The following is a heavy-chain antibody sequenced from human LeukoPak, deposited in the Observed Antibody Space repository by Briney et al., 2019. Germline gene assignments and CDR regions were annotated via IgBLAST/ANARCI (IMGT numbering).Heavy chain of an antibody. CDR1: GITFENYW. D-gene: IGHD6-19*01. CDR2: IRGKPYSGST. Sequence: GRSLRLSCTGSGITFENYWMTWVRQAPGEGLEWIGCIRGKPYSGSTVYAASVRGRFTISRDDSNSVAYLQMDSLKTEDTAMYYCTGVLFQRDISGWSYFDSWGQGTPVTVSS. V-gene: IGHV3-49*02. J-gene: IGHJ4*02. CDR3: TGVLFQRDISGWSYFDS.